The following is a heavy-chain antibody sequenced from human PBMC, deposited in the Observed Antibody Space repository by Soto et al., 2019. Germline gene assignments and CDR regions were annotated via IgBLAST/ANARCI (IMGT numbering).Heavy chain of an antibody. CDR1: GGTFSSYT. CDR2: IIPILGIA. D-gene: IGHD2-15*01. CDR3: ARDREANCSGGSCFDYYYYYYMDV. V-gene: IGHV1-69*04. J-gene: IGHJ6*03. Sequence: ASVKVSCKASGGTFSSYTISWVRQAPGQGLEWMGRIIPILGIANYAQKFQGRVTITADKSTSTAYMELSSLRSEDTAVYYCARDREANCSGGSCFDYYYYYYMDVWGKGTTVTVSS.